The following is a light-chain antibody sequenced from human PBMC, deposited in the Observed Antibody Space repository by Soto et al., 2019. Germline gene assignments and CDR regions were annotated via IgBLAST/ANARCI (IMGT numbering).Light chain of an antibody. CDR1: QDISYY. V-gene: IGKV1-27*01. CDR2: AAS. Sequence: DIQMTQSPSSLSASVGDRVTITCRANQDISYYLAWYQQKQGKVPKLLIYAASTLQSGVPSRFSGSGSGTDFTLTISSLQPEDIATYYCQKYHSAPRPFGQGTKVEIK. J-gene: IGKJ1*01. CDR3: QKYHSAPRP.